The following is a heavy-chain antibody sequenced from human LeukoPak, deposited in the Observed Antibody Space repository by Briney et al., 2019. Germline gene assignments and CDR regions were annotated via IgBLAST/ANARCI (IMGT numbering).Heavy chain of an antibody. Sequence: SETLSLTCTVSGGSISSSSYYWGWIRQPPGKGLEWIGSIYYSGSTYYNPSLKSRVTISVDTSKNQFSLKLSSVTAADTAVYYCARDLGFGELLFDYWGQGTLVTVSS. CDR1: GGSISSSSYY. J-gene: IGHJ4*02. V-gene: IGHV4-39*07. D-gene: IGHD3-10*01. CDR2: IYYSGST. CDR3: ARDLGFGELLFDY.